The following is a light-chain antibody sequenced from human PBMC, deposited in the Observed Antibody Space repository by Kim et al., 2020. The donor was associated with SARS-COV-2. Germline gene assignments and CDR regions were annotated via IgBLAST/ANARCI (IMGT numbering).Light chain of an antibody. J-gene: IGLJ2*01. V-gene: IGLV3-21*04. CDR3: QVWDSSSDHRGV. CDR2: YDS. Sequence: SYELTQSPSVSVAPGKTARITCGGNNIGSKSVHWYQQKPGQAPVLVIYYDSDRPSGIPERFSGSNSGNTATLTISRVEAGDEADYYCQVWDSSSDHRGVFGGGTQLTVL. CDR1: NIGSKS.